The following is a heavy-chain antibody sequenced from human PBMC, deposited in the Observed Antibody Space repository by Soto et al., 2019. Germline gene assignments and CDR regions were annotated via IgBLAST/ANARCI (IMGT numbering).Heavy chain of an antibody. J-gene: IGHJ4*02. CDR2: VKKDGSEQ. CDR3: SRENWFQDY. CDR1: GFTFSSYH. D-gene: IGHD3-10*01. V-gene: IGHV3-7*03. Sequence: DVQLVESGGGLVQPGGSLRLSCAASGFTFSSYHMTWVRQAPGKGLEWVASVKKDGSEQYYVDSVKGRFTISRDNAKNSLYLHMNSLRVGDTALYYCSRENWFQDYWGQGTRVTVSS.